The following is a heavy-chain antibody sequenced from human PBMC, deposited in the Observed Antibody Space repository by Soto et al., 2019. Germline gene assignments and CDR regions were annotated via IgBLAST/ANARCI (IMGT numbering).Heavy chain of an antibody. Sequence: QVPLVESGGGVVQPGRSLRLSCAASGFTFSSYGMHWVRQAPGKGLDRVAAISYDGSNKYYADSVKGRFTISRDNSKSTLYLLMNRLRAADTGVYYCAKTVFPRIAARPYISGYYCYYMDVWGKGNTVTVSS. CDR2: ISYDGSNK. CDR3: AKTVFPRIAARPYISGYYCYYMDV. J-gene: IGHJ6*03. CDR1: GFTFSSYG. D-gene: IGHD6-6*01. V-gene: IGHV3-30*18.